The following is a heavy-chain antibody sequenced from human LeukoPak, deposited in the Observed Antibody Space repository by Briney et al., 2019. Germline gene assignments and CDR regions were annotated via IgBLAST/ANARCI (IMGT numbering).Heavy chain of an antibody. V-gene: IGHV3-23*01. CDR1: GFTFSSYA. CDR2: ISGSGGST. D-gene: IGHD4-11*01. CDR3: AKDRHSNYGAYYYYMDV. Sequence: GGSLRLSCAASGFTFSSYAMNWVRQAPGKGLEWVSAISGSGGSTYYADSVKGRFTISRDNSKNTLYLQMNSLRAEDTAVYYCAKDRHSNYGAYYYYMDVWGKGTTVTVSS. J-gene: IGHJ6*03.